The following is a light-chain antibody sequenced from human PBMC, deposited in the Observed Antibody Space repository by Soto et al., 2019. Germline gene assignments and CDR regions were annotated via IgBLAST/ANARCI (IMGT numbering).Light chain of an antibody. Sequence: EIVLTQSPATLSLSPGERATLSCRASQSVSSDLAWYQQKPGQAPRLLIYDASNRATGIPARFGGSGSGTDFTLTISSLEAEDFAVYYCQQRSNWPPITFGQGTRLEIK. V-gene: IGKV3-11*01. CDR2: DAS. CDR1: QSVSSD. CDR3: QQRSNWPPIT. J-gene: IGKJ5*01.